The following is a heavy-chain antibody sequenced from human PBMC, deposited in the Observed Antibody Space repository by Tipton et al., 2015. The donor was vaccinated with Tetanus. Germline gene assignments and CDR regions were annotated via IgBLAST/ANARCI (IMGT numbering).Heavy chain of an antibody. J-gene: IGHJ6*02. D-gene: IGHD6-19*01. CDR2: ISNDGDNK. V-gene: IGHV3-30-3*01. Sequence: SLRLSCAASGITFSSHALHWVRQAPGKGLEWVAVISNDGDNKFYADSVMGRFTISRDNSKNTLYLQMNSLRAEDTALYYCARDVEAGWYIRGMAVDYYGMDVWGQGTTVTVSS. CDR3: ARDVEAGWYIRGMAVDYYGMDV. CDR1: GITFSSHA.